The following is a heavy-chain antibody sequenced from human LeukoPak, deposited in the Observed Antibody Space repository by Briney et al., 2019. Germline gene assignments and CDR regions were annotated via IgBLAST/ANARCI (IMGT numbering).Heavy chain of an antibody. V-gene: IGHV3-23*01. CDR2: ISTTGGRT. CDR3: AKDGIADTVPFYYYYMDV. Sequence: GGSLRLSCAASGFTFSTYAMNWVRQAPGKGLEWVSGISTTGGRTLYADSVKGRFTISRDNSKMTLYLQMNSLRAEDTAVYYCAKDGIADTVPFYYYYMDVWGKGTTVTISS. D-gene: IGHD6-13*01. CDR1: GFTFSTYA. J-gene: IGHJ6*03.